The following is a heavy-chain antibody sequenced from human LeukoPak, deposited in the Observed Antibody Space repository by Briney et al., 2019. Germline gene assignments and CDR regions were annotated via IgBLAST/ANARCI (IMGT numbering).Heavy chain of an antibody. V-gene: IGHV4-39*01. Sequence: KPSETLSLTCTVSGGSISSSSYYWGWIRQPPGKGLEWIGSIYYSGSTYYNPSLKRRVTISVDTYKNQFSLKLRSVPAADTAVYYCARKAEDVVVPAAIGHYWGQGTLVTVSS. J-gene: IGHJ4*02. CDR2: IYYSGST. D-gene: IGHD2-2*02. CDR1: GGSISSSSYY. CDR3: ARKAEDVVVPAAIGHY.